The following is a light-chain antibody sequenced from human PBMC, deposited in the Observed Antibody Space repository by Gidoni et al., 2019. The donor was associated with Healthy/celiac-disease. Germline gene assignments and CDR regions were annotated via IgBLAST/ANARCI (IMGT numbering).Light chain of an antibody. CDR1: QGISSY. CDR3: QQYYSYPSLT. V-gene: IGKV1-8*01. Sequence: RASQGISSYLAWYQQKPGKAPKLLTYAASTLQSGVPSRFSGSGSGTDFTLTISCLQSEDFATYYCQQYYSYPSLTFGGGTKVEIK. CDR2: AAS. J-gene: IGKJ4*01.